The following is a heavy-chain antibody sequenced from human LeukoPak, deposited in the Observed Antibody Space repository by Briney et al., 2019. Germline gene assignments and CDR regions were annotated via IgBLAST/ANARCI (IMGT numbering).Heavy chain of an antibody. Sequence: GGSLRLSCAASGSGSTFNNYWMHWVRQAPGKGLVWVSRINADGSTTSYADSVRGRFTISRDNAKSTLYLQMNSLRAEDTAVYYCARSLVVGATYPYHWGQGTLVTVSS. D-gene: IGHD1-26*01. CDR2: INADGSTT. V-gene: IGHV3-74*01. CDR1: GSGSTFNNYW. CDR3: ARSLVVGATYPYH. J-gene: IGHJ5*02.